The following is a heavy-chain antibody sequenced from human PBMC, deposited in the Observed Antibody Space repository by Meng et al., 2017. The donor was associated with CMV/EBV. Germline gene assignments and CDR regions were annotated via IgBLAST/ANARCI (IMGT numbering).Heavy chain of an antibody. J-gene: IGHJ4*02. CDR3: GRDLHIAAADY. V-gene: IGHV3-74*01. CDR2: IIGDGSIT. Sequence: GESLKISCTASGFTFGNFLMHWVRQAPGKGLVWVSRIIGDGSITNYADSVKGRFTISRDNAKNTVYLHMDSLRGEDTGAYYCGRDLHIAAADYWGQGTLVTVSS. D-gene: IGHD6-13*01. CDR1: GFTFGNFL.